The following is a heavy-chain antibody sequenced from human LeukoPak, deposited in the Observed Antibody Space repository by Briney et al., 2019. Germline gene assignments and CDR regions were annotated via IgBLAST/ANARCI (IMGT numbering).Heavy chain of an antibody. J-gene: IGHJ4*02. Sequence: SETLSLTCAVYGGSFSSYYWSWIRQPPGKGLEWIGEINHSGSTNYNPSLRSRVTVSVDTSKNQFSLKLSSVTAADTAVYYCARGNLYYYDSSGYYFKFDYWGQGTLVTVSS. CDR3: ARGNLYYYDSSGYYFKFDY. CDR1: GGSFSSYY. D-gene: IGHD3-22*01. CDR2: INHSGST. V-gene: IGHV4-34*01.